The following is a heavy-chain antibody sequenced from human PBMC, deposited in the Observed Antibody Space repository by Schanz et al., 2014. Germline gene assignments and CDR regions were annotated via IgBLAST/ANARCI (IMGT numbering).Heavy chain of an antibody. CDR1: GFTFSTSA. CDR2: LGRSTGGI. Sequence: EVQLVESGGGLVEPGGSLRLSCEASGFTFSTSAMSWVRQAPGKGLEWVSSLGRSTGGIYYADSVRGRFTISRDNFKNRLYLQMNSLRLEDTAIYYCAKTLGGTGLTLYFDHWGQGSLVTVSS. J-gene: IGHJ4*02. V-gene: IGHV3-23*04. CDR3: AKTLGGTGLTLYFDH. D-gene: IGHD3-9*01.